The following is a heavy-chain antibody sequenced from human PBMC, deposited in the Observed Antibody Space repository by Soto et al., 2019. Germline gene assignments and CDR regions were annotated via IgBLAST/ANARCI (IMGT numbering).Heavy chain of an antibody. D-gene: IGHD3-3*01. CDR3: AKAPRGVYYDFWSGYSDFDY. CDR1: GFTFSSYA. CDR2: ISGSGGST. V-gene: IGHV3-23*01. Sequence: AGGSLRLSCAASGFTFSSYAMSWVRQAPGKGLEWVSAISGSGGSTYYADSVKGRFTISRDNSKNTLYLQMNSLRAEDTAVYYCAKAPRGVYYDFWSGYSDFDYWGQGTLVTVSS. J-gene: IGHJ4*02.